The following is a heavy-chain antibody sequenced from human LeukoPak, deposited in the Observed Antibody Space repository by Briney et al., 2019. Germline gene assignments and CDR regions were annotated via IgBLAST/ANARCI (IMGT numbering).Heavy chain of an antibody. Sequence: GGSLRLSCAASGSTFSSYSMNWVRQAPGKGLEWVSSISSSSSYIYYADSVKGRFTISRDNAKNSLYLQMNSLRAEDTAVYYCARDNPTSNYYDSSGKYRGDYWGQGTLVTVSS. D-gene: IGHD3-22*01. CDR1: GSTFSSYS. CDR3: ARDNPTSNYYDSSGKYRGDY. V-gene: IGHV3-21*01. J-gene: IGHJ4*02. CDR2: ISSSSSYI.